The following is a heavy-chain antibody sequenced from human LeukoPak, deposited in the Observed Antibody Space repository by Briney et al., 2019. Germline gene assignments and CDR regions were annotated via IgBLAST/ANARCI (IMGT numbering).Heavy chain of an antibody. CDR2: IYTSGST. V-gene: IGHV4-61*02. D-gene: IGHD6-13*01. Sequence: SETLSLTCTVSGDSISSGDYYWSWIRQPAGKGLEWIGRIYTSGSTNYNPSLKSRVTMSVDTSKNQFSLKLSSVTAADTAVYYCARDVVAAPGTWDYWGQGTLVTVSS. CDR1: GDSISSGDYY. J-gene: IGHJ4*02. CDR3: ARDVVAAPGTWDY.